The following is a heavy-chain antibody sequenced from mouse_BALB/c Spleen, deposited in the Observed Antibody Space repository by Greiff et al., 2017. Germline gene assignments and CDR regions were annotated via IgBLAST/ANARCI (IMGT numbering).Heavy chain of an antibody. CDR1: GFTFRSYA. Sequence: EVQVVESGGGLVKPGGSLKLSCAASGFTFRSYAMSWVRQTPEKRLEWVASISSGGSTYYPDSVKGRFTISRDNARNILYLQMSSLRSEDTAMYYCARKWDYGNAMDYWGQGTSVTVSS. CDR2: ISSGGST. J-gene: IGHJ4*01. D-gene: IGHD1-1*01. V-gene: IGHV5-6-5*01. CDR3: ARKWDYGNAMDY.